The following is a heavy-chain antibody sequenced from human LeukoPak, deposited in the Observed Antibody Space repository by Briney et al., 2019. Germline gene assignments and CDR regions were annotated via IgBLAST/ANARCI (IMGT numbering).Heavy chain of an antibody. Sequence: SETLSLTCTVSGGSISSYYWSWIRQPAGKGLEWIGRIYTSGSTNYNPSLKSRVTMSVDTSKNQFSLKLSSVTAADTAVYYCARDSSGWCYNWFDPWGQGTLVTVSS. D-gene: IGHD6-19*01. CDR1: GGSISSYY. J-gene: IGHJ5*02. V-gene: IGHV4-4*07. CDR3: ARDSSGWCYNWFDP. CDR2: IYTSGST.